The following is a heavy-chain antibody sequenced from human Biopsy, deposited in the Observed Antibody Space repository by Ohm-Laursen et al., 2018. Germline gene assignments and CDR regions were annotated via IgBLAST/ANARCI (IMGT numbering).Heavy chain of an antibody. CDR2: INPSGSTT. J-gene: IGHJ4*02. CDR1: GYSFTSYY. CDR3: ARNTGGYGDLYYFDY. D-gene: IGHD4-17*01. V-gene: IGHV1-46*01. Sequence: SVKVSCKASGYSFTSYYMHWVRQAPGQGLEWMGMINPSGSTTSYPQIFQGRVTMTRDTSKSTVYMELSSLRSADTAVYFCARNTGGYGDLYYFDYWGQGTLVTVSS.